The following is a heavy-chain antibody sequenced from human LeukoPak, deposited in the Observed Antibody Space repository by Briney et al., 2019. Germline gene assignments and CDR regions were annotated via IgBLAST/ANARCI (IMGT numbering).Heavy chain of an antibody. CDR2: MNPNSGNT. CDR1: GYTFTSYD. V-gene: IGHV1-8*03. Sequence: ASVKVSCKASGYTFTSYDINWVRQATGHGLEWMGWMNPNSGNTGYAQKFQGRVTITRNTSISTAYMELSSLRSEDTAVYYCARGYGYQLLDYYMDVWGKGTTVTVSS. CDR3: ARGYGYQLLDYYMDV. D-gene: IGHD2-2*01. J-gene: IGHJ6*03.